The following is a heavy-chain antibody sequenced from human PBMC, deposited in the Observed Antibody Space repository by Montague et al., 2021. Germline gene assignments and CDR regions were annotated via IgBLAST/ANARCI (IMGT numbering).Heavy chain of an antibody. Sequence: SETLSLTCAVYGGSCSGHYCSWVRQPPGKGLEWIGSVRHSGTIFYNPSLESRLTISSDTSKNQFFLILTSVTAADTALYYCARGGDDAKTGHWGQGTLVTVSS. J-gene: IGHJ4*02. CDR3: ARGGDDAKTGH. V-gene: IGHV4-34*01. CDR2: VRHSGTI. D-gene: IGHD4-17*01. CDR1: GGSCSGHY.